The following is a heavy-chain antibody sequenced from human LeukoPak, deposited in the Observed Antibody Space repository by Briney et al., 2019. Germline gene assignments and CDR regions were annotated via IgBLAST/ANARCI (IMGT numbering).Heavy chain of an antibody. J-gene: IGHJ5*02. V-gene: IGHV3-23*01. CDR3: AKCSSTTCYTFDP. CDR1: GFTFSSYA. CDR2: FSGSGGST. Sequence: GGSLRLSCAASGFTFSSYAMSWVRQAPGKGLEWVSAFSGSGGSTNYADSVKGRFTNSRDNSKNTLYLQMNSLRAEDTAVYYCAKCSSTTCYTFDPWGQGTLVTVSS. D-gene: IGHD2-2*02.